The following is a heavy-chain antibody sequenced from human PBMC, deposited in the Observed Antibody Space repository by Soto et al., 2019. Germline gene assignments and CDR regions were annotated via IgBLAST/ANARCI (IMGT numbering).Heavy chain of an antibody. D-gene: IGHD6-6*01. CDR2: ICGNGSST. CDR3: ARDHSSYIDY. Sequence: PGGSLRLSCAASGFTFSSYAMSWVRQAPGKGLEWVAVICGNGSSTYYADSVKGRFTISRDNSKNTLYLQMNSLRAEDTAVYYCARDHSSYIDYWGQGTLVTVSS. CDR1: GFTFSSYA. J-gene: IGHJ4*02. V-gene: IGHV3-23*01.